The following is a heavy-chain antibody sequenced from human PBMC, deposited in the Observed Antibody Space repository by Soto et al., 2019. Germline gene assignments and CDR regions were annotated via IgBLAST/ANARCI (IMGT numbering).Heavy chain of an antibody. D-gene: IGHD3-3*01. CDR3: ARGTRFLEWPWPYYYGMDV. Sequence: PGGSLRLSCAASGFTFSSYSMNWVRQAPGKGLEWVSYISSSSSTICYADSVKGRFTISRDNAKNSLYLQMNSLRDEDTAVYYCARGTRFLEWPWPYYYGMDVWGQGTTVTVSS. J-gene: IGHJ6*02. V-gene: IGHV3-48*02. CDR2: ISSSSSTI. CDR1: GFTFSSYS.